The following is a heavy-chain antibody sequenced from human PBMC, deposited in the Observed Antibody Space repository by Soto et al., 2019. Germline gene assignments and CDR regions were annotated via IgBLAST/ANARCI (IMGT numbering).Heavy chain of an antibody. D-gene: IGHD6-19*01. Sequence: VASVKVSCKASGGTFSSYAISWVRQAPGQGLEWMGGIIPIFGTANYAQKFQGRVTITADESTSTAYMELSSLRSEDTAVYYCARASQWLVRLYYYYGMDVWGQGTTVTVS. V-gene: IGHV1-69*13. CDR1: GGTFSSYA. CDR3: ARASQWLVRLYYYYGMDV. CDR2: IIPIFGTA. J-gene: IGHJ6*02.